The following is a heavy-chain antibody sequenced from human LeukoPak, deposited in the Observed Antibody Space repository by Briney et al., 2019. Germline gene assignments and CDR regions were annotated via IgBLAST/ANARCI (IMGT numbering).Heavy chain of an antibody. D-gene: IGHD6-19*01. CDR2: IYYSGST. J-gene: IGHJ4*02. V-gene: IGHV4-39*07. Sequence: SETLSLTCTVSGGSISSSSYYWGWIRQPPGKGLEWIGSIYYSGSTYYNPSLKSRVTISVDTSKNQFSLKLSSVTAADTAVYYCARVKSSGRGIGFAYWGQGTLVTVSS. CDR1: GGSISSSSYY. CDR3: ARVKSSGRGIGFAY.